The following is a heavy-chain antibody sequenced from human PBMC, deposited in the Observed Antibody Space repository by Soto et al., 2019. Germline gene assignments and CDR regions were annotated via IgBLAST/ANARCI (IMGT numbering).Heavy chain of an antibody. CDR1: GYTFTSHD. D-gene: IGHD6-19*01. CDR3: ARIGAVAPSYYFDY. CDR2: MNPNSGNT. J-gene: IGHJ4*02. V-gene: IGHV1-8*01. Sequence: ASVKVSCKASGYTFTSHDINWVRQATGQGLEWMGWMNPNSGNTGYAQKFQGRVTMTRNTSISTAYMELSSLRSEDTAVYYCARIGAVAPSYYFDYWGQGTLVTV.